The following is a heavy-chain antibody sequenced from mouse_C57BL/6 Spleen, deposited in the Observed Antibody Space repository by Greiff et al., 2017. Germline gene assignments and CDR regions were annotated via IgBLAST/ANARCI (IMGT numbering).Heavy chain of an antibody. CDR3: ADGSGY. D-gene: IGHD2-3*01. Sequence: VQLQQSGGGLVKPGGSLTLSCAASGFTFSDYGMHWVRQAPEKGLEWVAYISSGSSTIYYADTVKGRFTISRDNAKNSLFLQMTSLRSEDTAMYYCADGSGYWGQGTTLTVSS. J-gene: IGHJ2*01. CDR2: ISSGSSTI. V-gene: IGHV5-17*01. CDR1: GFTFSDYG.